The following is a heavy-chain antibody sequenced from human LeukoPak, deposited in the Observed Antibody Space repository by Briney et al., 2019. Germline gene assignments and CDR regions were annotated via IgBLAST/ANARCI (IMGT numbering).Heavy chain of an antibody. CDR3: VRYSPEYYFDY. J-gene: IGHJ4*02. V-gene: IGHV4-4*02. D-gene: IGHD5-18*01. CDR2: VHLSGRT. CDR1: GGSISTTNW. Sequence: SETLSLTCGVSGGSISTTNWWTWVRQPPGEGLEWIGEVHLSGRTHYNPSLKSRVTISVDTSKNQFSLKLSSVTAADTAVYYCVRYSPEYYFDYWGQGTLVTVSS.